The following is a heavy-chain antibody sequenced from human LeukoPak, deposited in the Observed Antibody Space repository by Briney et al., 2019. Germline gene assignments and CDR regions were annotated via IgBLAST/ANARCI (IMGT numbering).Heavy chain of an antibody. D-gene: IGHD1-26*01. CDR1: GYTFSMNV. CDR3: ARDKRSSPYYLFDY. V-gene: IGHV1-3*04. Sequence: ASVKVSCKTSGYTFSMNVIHWMCQAPGQRLEWMGWINTDTGKTKYSQKFQGRLSITRDTSANTTSMELSSLRSEDTAVFYCARDKRSSPYYLFDYWGQGTLVTVSS. J-gene: IGHJ4*02. CDR2: INTDTGKT.